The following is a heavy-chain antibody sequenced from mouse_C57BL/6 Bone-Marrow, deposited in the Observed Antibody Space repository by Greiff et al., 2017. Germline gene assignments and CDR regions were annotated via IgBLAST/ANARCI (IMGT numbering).Heavy chain of an antibody. CDR3: AYYGSRDWFAY. J-gene: IGHJ3*01. Sequence: QVQLKQPGAELVKPGASVKVSCKASGYTFTSYWMHWVKQRPGQGLEWIGRIHPSDSDTNYNQKFKGKATLTVDKSSSTAYMQLSSLTSEDSAVYYWAYYGSRDWFAYWGQGTLVTVSA. CDR1: GYTFTSYW. D-gene: IGHD1-1*01. V-gene: IGHV1-74*01. CDR2: IHPSDSDT.